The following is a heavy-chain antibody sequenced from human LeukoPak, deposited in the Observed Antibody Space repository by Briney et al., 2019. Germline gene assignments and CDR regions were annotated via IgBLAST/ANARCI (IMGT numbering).Heavy chain of an antibody. D-gene: IGHD3-10*01. V-gene: IGHV2-70*11. Sequence: SGPALVKPTHTLTLTCTFSGFSLGTSGMCVSWIRQPPGKALAWLARIDWDDGKYYNTSLKTRLTISKDTSKNQVVLAVTNMDTVDTATYYCARTYMFRGVQRFDSWGQGTLVTVSS. CDR1: GFSLGTSGMC. CDR2: IDWDDGK. J-gene: IGHJ4*02. CDR3: ARTYMFRGVQRFDS.